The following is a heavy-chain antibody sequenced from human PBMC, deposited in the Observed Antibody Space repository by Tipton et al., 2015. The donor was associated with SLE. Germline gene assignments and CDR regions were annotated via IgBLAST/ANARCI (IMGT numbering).Heavy chain of an antibody. CDR1: GGSISSYY. CDR2: IYYSGST. CDR3: AREGYSSSVDAFDI. V-gene: IGHV4-59*12. J-gene: IGHJ3*02. D-gene: IGHD6-13*01. Sequence: TLSLTCTVSGGSISSYYWSWIRQPPGKGLEWIGYIYYSGSTNYNPSLKSRVTISVDTSKNQFSLKLSSVTAADTAVYYCAREGYSSSVDAFDIWGQGTMVTVSS.